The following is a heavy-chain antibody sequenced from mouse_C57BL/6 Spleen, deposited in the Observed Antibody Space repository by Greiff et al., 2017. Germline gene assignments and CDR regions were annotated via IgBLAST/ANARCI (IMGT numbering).Heavy chain of an antibody. D-gene: IGHD1-1*01. CDR1: GYAFSSYW. Sequence: VQLQQSGAELVKPGASVKISCKASGYAFSSYWMNWVKQRPGKGLEWIGQIYPGDGDTNYNGKFKGKATLTADKSSSTAYMQLSSLTSEDSAVYCCARYGSSSYYFDYWGQGTTLTVSS. CDR3: ARYGSSSYYFDY. J-gene: IGHJ2*01. V-gene: IGHV1-80*01. CDR2: IYPGDGDT.